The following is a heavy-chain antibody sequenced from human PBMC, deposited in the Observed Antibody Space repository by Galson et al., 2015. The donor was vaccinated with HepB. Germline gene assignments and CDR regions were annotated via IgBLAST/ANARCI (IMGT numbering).Heavy chain of an antibody. CDR2: IDHSGST. CDR1: GYSISSGYY. Sequence: LSLTCAVSGYSISSGYYWGWIRPPPGKGLEWIGSIDHSGSTYYNPSLKSRVTISVDTSKNQFSLKLSSVTAADTAVYYCAREKISGSGSYYHKRLFDPWGQGTLVTVSS. D-gene: IGHD3-10*01. V-gene: IGHV4-38-2*02. CDR3: AREKISGSGSYYHKRLFDP. J-gene: IGHJ5*02.